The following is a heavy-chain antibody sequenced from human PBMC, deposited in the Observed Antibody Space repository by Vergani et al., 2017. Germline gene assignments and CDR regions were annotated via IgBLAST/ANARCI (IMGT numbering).Heavy chain of an antibody. CDR3: ARTFSSYESSGKTRSGSS. Sequence: QLQLQESGSGLVKPSQTLSLTCAVSGGSISSGGYSWSWIRQPPGKGLEWIGYIYHSGSTYYNPSLKSRVTISVDRSKNQFSLKLSSVTAADTAVYYCARTFSSYESSGKTRSGSSWGQGTLVTVSS. CDR1: GGSISSGGYS. CDR2: IYHSGST. V-gene: IGHV4-30-2*01. D-gene: IGHD3-22*01. J-gene: IGHJ4*02.